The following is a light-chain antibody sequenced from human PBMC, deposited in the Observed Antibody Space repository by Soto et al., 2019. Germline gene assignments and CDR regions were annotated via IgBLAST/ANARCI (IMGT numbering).Light chain of an antibody. CDR2: GAS. CDR1: QSVSSN. V-gene: IGKV3-15*01. J-gene: IGKJ5*01. CDR3: HQRSNWPPDT. Sequence: EIVMTQSPATLSVSPGERATLSCRASQSVSSNLALYQQTPGQAPRLLIYGASTRATGIPARFSGSGSGTDFTLTISSLEPEDFAVYYCHQRSNWPPDTFGQGTRLEIK.